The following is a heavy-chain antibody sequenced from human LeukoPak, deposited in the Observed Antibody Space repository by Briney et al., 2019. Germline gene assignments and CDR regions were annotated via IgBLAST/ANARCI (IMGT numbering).Heavy chain of an antibody. Sequence: PSETLSLTCTVSGNSISSGDYYWSWIRQPAGKGLEWIGRIYTSGSTTYNPSLKSRVTISVDTSKNQFSLKLNSVTAADTAVYYCAREPVDYDSQSGWFDPWGQGTLVTVSS. J-gene: IGHJ5*02. D-gene: IGHD3-10*01. CDR1: GNSISSGDYY. V-gene: IGHV4-61*02. CDR3: AREPVDYDSQSGWFDP. CDR2: IYTSGST.